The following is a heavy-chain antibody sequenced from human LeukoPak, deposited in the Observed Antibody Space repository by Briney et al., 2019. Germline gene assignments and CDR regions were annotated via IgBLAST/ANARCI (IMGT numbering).Heavy chain of an antibody. CDR2: LSGGGGST. V-gene: IGHV3-23*01. D-gene: IGHD1-26*01. J-gene: IGHJ5*02. CDR3: ARARKFLLVGVPMGPFVP. CDR1: GFTFSSYA. Sequence: GGSLTLSCAASGFTFSSYAMSWVRQAPGKGRAGVSALSGGGGSTYYADSVKGRFTISRDNAKHSLYLQMNSLRAEATAVYYCARARKFLLVGVPMGPFVPWGQGTLVTVPS.